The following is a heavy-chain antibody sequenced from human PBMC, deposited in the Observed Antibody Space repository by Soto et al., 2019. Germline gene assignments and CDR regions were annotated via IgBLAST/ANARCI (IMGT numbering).Heavy chain of an antibody. CDR2: ISGSGGST. Sequence: EVQLLESGGGLVQPGGSLRLSCAASGFTFSTYAMSWVRQAPGKGLEWVSAISGSGGSTYNADLVKGRFTISRDNSKNAVYLQMNSLRAEDTAVYYCARNCTRGVCSNYWGQGTLVTVSS. CDR1: GFTFSTYA. V-gene: IGHV3-23*01. D-gene: IGHD2-8*02. CDR3: ARNCTRGVCSNY. J-gene: IGHJ4*02.